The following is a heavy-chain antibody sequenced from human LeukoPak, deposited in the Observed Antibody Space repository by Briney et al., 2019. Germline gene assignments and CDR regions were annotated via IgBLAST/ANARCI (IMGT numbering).Heavy chain of an antibody. Sequence: GGSLRLSCAASGFTFSNYPMNWVRQAPGKGLEWVSYIGSGGSPIYYADSVRGRFSISRDNAKNSLYLQMSSLRAEDTAVYYCARDSGRIVGATKLDYWGQGTLVTVSS. CDR1: GFTFSNYP. V-gene: IGHV3-48*03. D-gene: IGHD1-26*01. J-gene: IGHJ4*02. CDR2: IGSGGSPI. CDR3: ARDSGRIVGATKLDY.